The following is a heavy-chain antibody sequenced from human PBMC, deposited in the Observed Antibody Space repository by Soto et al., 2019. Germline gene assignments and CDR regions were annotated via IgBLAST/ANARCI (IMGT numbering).Heavy chain of an antibody. CDR3: ARDLSGDYGALDT. CDR1: GFTFSNYG. J-gene: IGHJ3*02. Sequence: GGSLRLSCAPSGFTFSNYGIHWARQAPGKGLEWVAVIWYDGSNKVYADSVKGRFTISRDNSKNTLYLQMNSLRAEDTAVYYCARDLSGDYGALDTWGQGTMVTV. CDR2: IWYDGSNK. D-gene: IGHD4-17*01. V-gene: IGHV3-33*01.